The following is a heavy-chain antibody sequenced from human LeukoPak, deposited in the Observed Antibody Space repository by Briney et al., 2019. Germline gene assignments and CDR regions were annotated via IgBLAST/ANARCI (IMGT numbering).Heavy chain of an antibody. CDR3: VGRDDNYISDY. CDR2: ILGGDVT. CDR1: GFVKY. J-gene: IGHJ4*02. V-gene: IGHV3-66*01. Sequence: PGGSLRLSCAASGFVKYISWVRQAPGKGLEWVSVILGGDVTYYADSVKGRFTISRDNSKNTVYLQMNSLRAEDTALYFCVGRDDNYISDYWGQGTLVTVSS. D-gene: IGHD1-1*01.